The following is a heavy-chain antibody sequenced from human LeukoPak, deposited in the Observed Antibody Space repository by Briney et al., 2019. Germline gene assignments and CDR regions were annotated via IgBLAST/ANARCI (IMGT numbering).Heavy chain of an antibody. CDR1: GVSVSSFF. J-gene: IGHJ4*02. V-gene: IGHV4-59*08. CDR3: ARLSGGGGNLLDS. Sequence: SETLSLTCTVSGVSVSSFFWSWIRQPPGKGLEFIGHINNKGGTKINPSLASRVTISLGTPQNQFHLRLQSVTAADTAVYYCARLSGGGGNLLDSWGQGALLTVSS. D-gene: IGHD4-23*01. CDR2: INNKGGT.